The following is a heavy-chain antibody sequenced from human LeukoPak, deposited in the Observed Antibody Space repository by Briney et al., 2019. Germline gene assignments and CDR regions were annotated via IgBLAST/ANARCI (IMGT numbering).Heavy chain of an antibody. Sequence: PGGSLRLSCAASGFTFSSYSMNWVRQAPGKGLEWVSSISSSSYIYYADSVKGRFTISRDNAKNSLYLQMNSLRAEDTAVYYCARDYYDSSGYYVSYYYYGMDVWGQGTTVTVSS. V-gene: IGHV3-21*01. CDR1: GFTFSSYS. CDR3: ARDYYDSSGYYVSYYYYGMDV. J-gene: IGHJ6*02. D-gene: IGHD3-22*01. CDR2: ISSSSYI.